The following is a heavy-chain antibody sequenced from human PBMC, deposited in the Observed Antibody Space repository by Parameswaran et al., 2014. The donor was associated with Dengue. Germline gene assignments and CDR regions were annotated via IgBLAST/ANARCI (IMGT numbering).Heavy chain of an antibody. CDR2: IYYSGST. CDR3: ARDDTIAAAGTGYYGMDV. V-gene: IGHV4-59*01. J-gene: IGHJ6*02. D-gene: IGHD6-13*01. Sequence: RWIRQPPGKGLEWIGYIYYSGSTNYNPSLKSRVTISVDTSKNQFPLKLSSVTAADTAVYYCARDDTIAAAGTGYYGMDVWGQGTTITVSS.